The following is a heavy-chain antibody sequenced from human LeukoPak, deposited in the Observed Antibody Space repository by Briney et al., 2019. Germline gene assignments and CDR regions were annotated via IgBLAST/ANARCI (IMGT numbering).Heavy chain of an antibody. Sequence: SETLSLTCTVSGGSISSSSYYWGWVRQPPGKGLEWIGSIYYSGSTYYNPSRKSRVTISVHTSKNQFSLNLSSVTAPATAVYYCARLPRRLLWFGEFQTDYWGQGTLVTVSS. CDR3: ARLPRRLLWFGEFQTDY. D-gene: IGHD3-10*01. V-gene: IGHV4-39*01. CDR1: GGSISSSSYY. CDR2: IYYSGST. J-gene: IGHJ4*02.